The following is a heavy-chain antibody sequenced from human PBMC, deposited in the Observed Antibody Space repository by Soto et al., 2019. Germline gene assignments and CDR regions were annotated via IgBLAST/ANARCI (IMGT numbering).Heavy chain of an antibody. Sequence: EVQLVESGGGLVQPGGSLKLSCAASGFTFSGSAMHWVRQASGKELEWVGRIRSKANSYATAYAASVKGRFTISRDDSKNTAYLQMNSLKTEDTAVYYCTRHYGSGSYHYYYMDVWGKGTTVTVSS. D-gene: IGHD3-10*01. V-gene: IGHV3-73*01. CDR2: IRSKANSYAT. CDR1: GFTFSGSA. CDR3: TRHYGSGSYHYYYMDV. J-gene: IGHJ6*03.